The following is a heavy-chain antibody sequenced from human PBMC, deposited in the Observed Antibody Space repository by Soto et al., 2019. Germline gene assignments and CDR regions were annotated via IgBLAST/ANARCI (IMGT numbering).Heavy chain of an antibody. J-gene: IGHJ5*02. CDR1: GFTFDDYA. Sequence: EVKLVESGGGLVQPGRSLRLSCAASGFTFDDYAMHWVRQVPGKGLEWVSRITWNSGDIGYADSVKGRFTISRDNAKNSLYLQMNSLRAEFTAFYYCTRAQGSGDYNSWFAPCGKGTMVTVSS. CDR3: TRAQGSGDYNSWFAP. V-gene: IGHV3-9*01. D-gene: IGHD3-22*01. CDR2: ITWNSGDI.